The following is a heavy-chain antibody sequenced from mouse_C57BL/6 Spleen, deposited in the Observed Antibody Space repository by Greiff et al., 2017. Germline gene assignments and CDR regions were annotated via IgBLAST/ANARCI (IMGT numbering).Heavy chain of an antibody. D-gene: IGHD2-4*01. CDR3: ARGRLPYFDY. V-gene: IGHV1-50*01. CDR1: GYTFTSYW. Sequence: QVQLQQPGAELVKPGASVKLSCKASGYTFTSYWMQWVKQRPGQGLEWIGEIDPSDSYTNYNQKFKGKATLTVDTPSSTAYMQLSSLTSEDSAVYYCARGRLPYFDYWGQGTTLTVSS. CDR2: IDPSDSYT. J-gene: IGHJ2*01.